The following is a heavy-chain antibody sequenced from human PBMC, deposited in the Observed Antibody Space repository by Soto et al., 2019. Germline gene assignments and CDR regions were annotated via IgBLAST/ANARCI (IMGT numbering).Heavy chain of an antibody. CDR2: TYFRSKWYN. J-gene: IGHJ5*02. D-gene: IGHD5-12*01. Sequence: SQILSLTCAISVYSVSSNTASWNWIIQSPSRGLEWLGRTYFRSKWYNDYAVSVKSRIIINPDTSNNQFSLQLNSVTPEDTAVYFCAKGDNIGTKNGYAFEPWGQGIMVNVSS. V-gene: IGHV6-1*01. CDR1: VYSVSSNTAS. CDR3: AKGDNIGTKNGYAFEP.